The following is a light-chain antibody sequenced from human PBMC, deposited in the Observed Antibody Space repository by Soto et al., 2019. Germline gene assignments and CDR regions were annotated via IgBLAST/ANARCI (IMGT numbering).Light chain of an antibody. V-gene: IGKV1-5*03. CDR2: KAS. CDR3: QQYNSYTYI. CDR1: QSISSW. Sequence: DIQMTQSPSSLSASVGDRVSITCRASQSISSWLAWYQQKPGKAPKLLIYKASSLQSGVPSRFSGSGSGTELTLTNTILQPDDSATYYCQQYNSYTYIFGPGTKLEIK. J-gene: IGKJ2*01.